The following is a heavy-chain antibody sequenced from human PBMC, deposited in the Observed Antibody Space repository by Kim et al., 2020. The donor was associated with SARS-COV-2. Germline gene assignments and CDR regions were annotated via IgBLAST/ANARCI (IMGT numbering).Heavy chain of an antibody. D-gene: IGHD1-7*01. Sequence: GSTYYAESVKGRLTISRDNSKNTLYLQMNSLRAEDTAVYYCARANWNYDYWGQGTLVTVSS. CDR2: GST. V-gene: IGHV3-66*01. CDR3: ARANWNYDY. J-gene: IGHJ4*02.